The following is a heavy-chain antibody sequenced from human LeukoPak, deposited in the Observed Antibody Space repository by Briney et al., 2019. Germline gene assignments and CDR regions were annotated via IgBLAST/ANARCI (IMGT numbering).Heavy chain of an antibody. CDR1: GFTFSSYS. Sequence: GGSLRLSCAASGFTFSSYSMNWVRQAPGKGLEWVSSISSSSSYIYYADSVKGRFTISRDNAKNSLYLQMNSLRAEDTALYYCAKDSGWGSGDAFDIWGQGTMVTVSS. V-gene: IGHV3-21*04. J-gene: IGHJ3*02. D-gene: IGHD7-27*01. CDR3: AKDSGWGSGDAFDI. CDR2: ISSSSSYI.